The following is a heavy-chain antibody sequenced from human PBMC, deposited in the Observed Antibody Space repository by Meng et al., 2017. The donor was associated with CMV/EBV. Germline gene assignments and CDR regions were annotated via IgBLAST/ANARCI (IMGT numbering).Heavy chain of an antibody. J-gene: IGHJ3*02. D-gene: IGHD3-3*01. CDR2: IKQDGSEK. Sequence: GGSLRLSCAASGFTFSSYWMSWVRQAPGKGLEWVANIKQDGSEKYYVDSVKGRFTTSRDNAKNSLYLQMNSLRAEDTAVYYCARGNNYDFWSGDAFDIWGQGTMVTVSS. CDR1: GFTFSSYW. CDR3: ARGNNYDFWSGDAFDI. V-gene: IGHV3-7*01.